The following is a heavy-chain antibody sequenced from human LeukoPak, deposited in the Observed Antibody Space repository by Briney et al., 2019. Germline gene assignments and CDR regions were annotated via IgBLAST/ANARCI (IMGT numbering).Heavy chain of an antibody. J-gene: IGHJ2*01. CDR1: GYSISSGYY. V-gene: IGHV4-38-2*02. CDR3: L. Sequence: PSETLSLTCTVSGYSISSGYYWGWIRQPPGKGLEWIGSIYHSGSTYYNPSLKSRVTISVDTSKNQFSLKLSSVTAADTAVYFDLWGRGTLVTVSS. CDR2: IYHSGST.